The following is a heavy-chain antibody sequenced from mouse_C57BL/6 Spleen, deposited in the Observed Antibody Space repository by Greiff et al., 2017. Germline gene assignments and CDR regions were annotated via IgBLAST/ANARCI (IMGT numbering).Heavy chain of an antibody. Sequence: QVQLQQPGAELVMPGASVKLSCKASGYTFTSYWMHWVKQRPGQGLEWIGEIDPTDSYTNYNQKFKGKSTLTVDKSSSTAYMQLSSLTSEDSAVYYWARGLRYAIDYWGQGTSVTVSA. CDR2: IDPTDSYT. J-gene: IGHJ4*01. V-gene: IGHV1-69*01. CDR3: ARGLRYAIDY. CDR1: GYTFTSYW. D-gene: IGHD1-1*01.